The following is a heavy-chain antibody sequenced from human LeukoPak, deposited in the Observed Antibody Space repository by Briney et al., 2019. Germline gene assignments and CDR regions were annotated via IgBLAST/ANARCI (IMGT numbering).Heavy chain of an antibody. CDR3: ARGAFDYYGSGTYKSAFDN. J-gene: IGHJ4*02. V-gene: IGHV3-11*06. Sequence: PGGSLRLSCAASGFTFSDYYMSWIRQAPGKGLEWVSSISSSSSYIYYADSVKGRFTISRDSAKNSLYLQMNSLRAEDTAVYYCARGAFDYYGSGTYKSAFDNWGQGTLVTVSS. CDR2: ISSSSSYI. D-gene: IGHD3-10*01. CDR1: GFTFSDYY.